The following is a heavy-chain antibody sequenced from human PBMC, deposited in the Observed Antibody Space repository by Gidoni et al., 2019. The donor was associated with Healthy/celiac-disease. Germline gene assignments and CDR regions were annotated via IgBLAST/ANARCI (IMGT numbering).Heavy chain of an antibody. CDR3: AKGGDIVVVPAAIASPYYYYGMDV. CDR1: GFTFSSYA. CDR2: ISGSGGST. J-gene: IGHJ6*02. V-gene: IGHV3-23*01. D-gene: IGHD2-2*01. Sequence: EVQLLESGGGLVQPGGSLRLSCAASGFTFSSYAMSWVRQAPGKGLEWVSVISGSGGSTYYADSVKGRLTISRDNSKNTLYLQMNSLRAEDTAVYYCAKGGDIVVVPAAIASPYYYYGMDVWGQGTTVTVSS.